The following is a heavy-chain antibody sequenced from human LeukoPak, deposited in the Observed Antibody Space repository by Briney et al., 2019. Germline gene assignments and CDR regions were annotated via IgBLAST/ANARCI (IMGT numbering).Heavy chain of an antibody. Sequence: SETLSLTCTVSGGSISSYYWSWIRQPAGKGLEWIGRSYTSGSTNYNPSLKSRVTMSVDTSKNQFSLKLSSVTAADTAVYYCARGPPASTYYYDSSGDPLFDYWGQGTLVTVSS. CDR2: SYTSGST. CDR1: GGSISSYY. CDR3: ARGPPASTYYYDSSGDPLFDY. J-gene: IGHJ4*02. D-gene: IGHD3-22*01. V-gene: IGHV4-4*07.